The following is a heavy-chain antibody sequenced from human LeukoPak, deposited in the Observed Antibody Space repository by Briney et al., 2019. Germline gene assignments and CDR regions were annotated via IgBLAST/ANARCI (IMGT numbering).Heavy chain of an antibody. CDR3: TKDRTPTYDSSGPGDY. CDR2: ISWNSGSI. V-gene: IGHV3-9*01. CDR1: GFTFDDYA. D-gene: IGHD3-22*01. J-gene: IGHJ4*02. Sequence: PGRSLRLSCAASGFTFDDYAMHWVRQAPGKGLERASGISWNSGSIGYADSVKGRFTISRDNAKNSLYLQMNSLRAEDTALYYCTKDRTPTYDSSGPGDYWGQGTLVTVSS.